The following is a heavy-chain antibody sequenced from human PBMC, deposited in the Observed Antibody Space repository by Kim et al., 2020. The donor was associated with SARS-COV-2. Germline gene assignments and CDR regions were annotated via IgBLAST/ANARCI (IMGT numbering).Heavy chain of an antibody. J-gene: IGHJ6*02. Sequence: ASVKVSCKASGYTFTSYGISWVRQAPGQGLEWMGWISAYNGNTNYAQKLQGRVTMTTDTSTSTAYMELRSLRSDDTAVYYCARDKASGSSSWYYYYGMDVWGQGTTVTVSS. CDR2: ISAYNGNT. D-gene: IGHD6-13*01. CDR1: GYTFTSYG. CDR3: ARDKASGSSSWYYYYGMDV. V-gene: IGHV1-18*01.